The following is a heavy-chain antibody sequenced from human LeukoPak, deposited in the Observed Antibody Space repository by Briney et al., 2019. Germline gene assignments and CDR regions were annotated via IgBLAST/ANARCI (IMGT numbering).Heavy chain of an antibody. CDR2: IYWDDDK. Sequence: ESGPTLVNPTQTLTLTCTFSGFSLNTGGVGVGWIRQPPGKALEWLALIYWDDDKRYSPSLKSRLTITKDTSKNQVVLTMTNMDPVDTATYHCAHAMTTVTFFDYWGQGTLVTVSS. CDR3: AHAMTTVTFFDY. D-gene: IGHD4-17*01. CDR1: GFSLNTGGVG. V-gene: IGHV2-5*02. J-gene: IGHJ4*02.